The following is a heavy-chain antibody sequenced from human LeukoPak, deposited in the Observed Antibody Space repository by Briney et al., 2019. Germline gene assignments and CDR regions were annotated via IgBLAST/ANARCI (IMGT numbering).Heavy chain of an antibody. D-gene: IGHD3-22*01. CDR1: GGTFSIYA. CDR2: IIPIFGTA. J-gene: IGHJ4*02. CDR3: ARVGTGYYDSSGYYNEYYFDY. V-gene: IGHV1-69*13. Sequence: SGNVSFTASGGTFSIYAISWVRQAPGQGLEWMGGIIPIFGTANYAQKFQGRVTITADESTSTAYMELSSLRSEDTAVYYCARVGTGYYDSSGYYNEYYFDYWGQGTLVTVSS.